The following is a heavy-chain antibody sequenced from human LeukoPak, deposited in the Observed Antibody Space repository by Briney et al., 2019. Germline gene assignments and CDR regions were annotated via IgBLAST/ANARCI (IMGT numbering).Heavy chain of an antibody. J-gene: IGHJ3*01. Sequence: GGSLRLSCAASGFTFSIYAMHWVRQAPGKGLEWVSTITASASSTNYADSVKGRFTISRDNSKRTLYPQMNSLRAEDTAIYYCAKDPNGDYAGAFDFWGQGTLVSPSA. CDR1: GFTFSIYA. D-gene: IGHD4-23*01. CDR2: ITASASST. V-gene: IGHV3-23*01. CDR3: AKDPNGDYAGAFDF.